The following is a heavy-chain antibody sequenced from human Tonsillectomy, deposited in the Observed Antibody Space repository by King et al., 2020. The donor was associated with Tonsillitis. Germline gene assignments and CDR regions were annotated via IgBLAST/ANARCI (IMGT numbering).Heavy chain of an antibody. CDR1: GFTFSRYW. CDR2: IKQDGSET. D-gene: IGHD2-2*01. J-gene: IGHJ4*02. Sequence: VQLVESGGGLVQPGGSLRLSCAASGFTFSRYWMTWVRQAPGKGVEWVANIKQDGSETYYVDSVKGRFTISRDNAKNSLYLQMNSLRAEDTAVYSCAGRSCTITACYASSWNAFDLWGQGPVVTVSS. V-gene: IGHV3-7*01. CDR3: AGRSCTITACYASSWNAFDL.